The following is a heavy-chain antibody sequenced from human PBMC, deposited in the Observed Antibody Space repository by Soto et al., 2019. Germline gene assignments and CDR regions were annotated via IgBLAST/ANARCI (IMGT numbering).Heavy chain of an antibody. V-gene: IGHV4-39*01. D-gene: IGHD7-27*01. J-gene: IGHJ6*03. Sequence: SETLSLTCTVSGGSISSSSYYWGWIRQPPGKGLEWIGSIYYSGSTYYNPSLKSRVTISVDTSKNQFSLKLSSVTAADTAVYYCARHLGKTYYYYMDVWGKGTTVTVSS. CDR1: GGSISSSSYY. CDR3: ARHLGKTYYYYMDV. CDR2: IYYSGST.